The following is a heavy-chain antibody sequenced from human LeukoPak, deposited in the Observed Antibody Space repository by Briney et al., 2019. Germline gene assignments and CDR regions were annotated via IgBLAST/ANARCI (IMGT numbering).Heavy chain of an antibody. D-gene: IGHD3-10*01. Sequence: PGGSLRLSCAASGFTFSRYAMHWVRQAPGKGLEWVAVISYDGSNKYYADSVKGRFTISRDSSKNTLSLQMNSLKAEDTAVYYCAKEGSYGSGSYPFDYWGQGTLVTVSS. CDR2: ISYDGSNK. V-gene: IGHV3-30*04. CDR3: AKEGSYGSGSYPFDY. J-gene: IGHJ4*02. CDR1: GFTFSRYA.